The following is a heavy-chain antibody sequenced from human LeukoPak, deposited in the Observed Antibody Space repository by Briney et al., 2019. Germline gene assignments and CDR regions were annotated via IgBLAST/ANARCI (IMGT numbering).Heavy chain of an antibody. V-gene: IGHV4-4*02. CDR1: GGSISSSNW. Sequence: SETLSLTCAVSGGSISSSNWWSWVRQPPRKGLGWIGEIYHSGSTNYNPSLKSRVTISVDKSKNQFSLKLSSVTAADTAVYYCARHGNIYDFWSGYYFDYWGQGTLVTVSS. CDR3: ARHGNIYDFWSGYYFDY. CDR2: IYHSGST. J-gene: IGHJ4*02. D-gene: IGHD3-3*01.